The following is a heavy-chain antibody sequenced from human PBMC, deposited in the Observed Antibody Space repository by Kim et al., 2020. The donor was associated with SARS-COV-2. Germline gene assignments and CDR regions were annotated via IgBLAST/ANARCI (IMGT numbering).Heavy chain of an antibody. CDR1: GGSFSGYY. D-gene: IGHD6-13*01. Sequence: SETLSLTCAVYGGSFSGYYWSWIRQPPGKGLEWIGEINHSGSTNYNPSLKSRVTISVDTSKNQFSLKLSSVTAADTAVYYCARGRRYSSFGFDYYYYYMDVWGKGTTVTVSS. V-gene: IGHV4-34*01. CDR3: ARGRRYSSFGFDYYYYYMDV. J-gene: IGHJ6*03. CDR2: INHSGST.